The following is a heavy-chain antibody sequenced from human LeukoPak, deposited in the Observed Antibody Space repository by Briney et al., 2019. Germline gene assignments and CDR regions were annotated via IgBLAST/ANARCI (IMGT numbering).Heavy chain of an antibody. Sequence: SETLSLTCTVSGGSISSYYWSWIRQPPGKGLEWIGYIYYSGSTNYNPSLKSRVPISVDTSKNQFSLKLSSVTAADTAVYFCARDGNPPYYYVYMDVWGKGTTVTVSS. J-gene: IGHJ6*03. CDR1: GGSISSYY. V-gene: IGHV4-59*01. CDR2: IYYSGST. D-gene: IGHD4-23*01. CDR3: ARDGNPPYYYVYMDV.